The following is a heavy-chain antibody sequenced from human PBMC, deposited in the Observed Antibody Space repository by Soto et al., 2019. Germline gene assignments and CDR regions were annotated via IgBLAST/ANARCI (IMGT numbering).Heavy chain of an antibody. CDR3: ASLDYYDSSGYYYFDY. D-gene: IGHD3-22*01. CDR1: GGSISSSTYY. Sequence: SETLSLTCTVSGGSISSSTYYWGWIRQPPGKGLEWIGTIYYSGSTYYNPSLKSRVTISVDTSNNQFSLKLSSVTAADTAVYYCASLDYYDSSGYYYFDYWGQGTLVTVSS. J-gene: IGHJ4*02. CDR2: IYYSGST. V-gene: IGHV4-39*01.